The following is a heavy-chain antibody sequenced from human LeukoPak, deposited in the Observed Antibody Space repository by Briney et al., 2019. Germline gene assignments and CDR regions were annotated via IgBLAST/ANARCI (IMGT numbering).Heavy chain of an antibody. CDR3: ARVTAHSSSWLLSDY. CDR2: ISAYNGNT. V-gene: IGHV1-18*01. J-gene: IGHJ4*02. CDR1: GYTFTSYG. Sequence: ASVKVSCKASGYTFTSYGISWVRQAPGQGLEWMGWISAYNGNTNYAQKLQGRVTMTTDTSTSTAYMELRSLRSDDTAVYYCARVTAHSSSWLLSDYWGQGTLVTVSS. D-gene: IGHD6-13*01.